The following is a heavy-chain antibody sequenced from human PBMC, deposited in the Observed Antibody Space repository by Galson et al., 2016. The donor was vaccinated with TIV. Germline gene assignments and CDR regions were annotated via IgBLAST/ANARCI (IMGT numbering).Heavy chain of an antibody. Sequence: SLRLSCAISGFTFSSHWMSWVRQAPGKGLEWVSKINQDGSERYYVDSVKGRFTISRDNAKNPLYLQMNSLRAEDTAIYYCSRDYRWGFDYWGQGTLVTVSS. CDR2: INQDGSER. V-gene: IGHV3-7*01. CDR1: GFTFSSHW. D-gene: IGHD7-27*01. CDR3: SRDYRWGFDY. J-gene: IGHJ4*02.